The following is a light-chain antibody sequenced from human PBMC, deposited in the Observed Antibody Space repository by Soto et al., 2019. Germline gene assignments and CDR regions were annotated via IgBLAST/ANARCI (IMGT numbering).Light chain of an antibody. V-gene: IGKV2-28*01. J-gene: IGKJ4*01. Sequence: DIVMTQSPVSLPVTPGEPASISCRSSQSLLHSHGYTYLDWYLQKPGQSPQLLIYMGSTRASGVPDRISGSGSDTDFTLKISRVEAEDVGVYYCMQALQIPLTFGGGTKVEIK. CDR2: MGS. CDR3: MQALQIPLT. CDR1: QSLLHSHGYTY.